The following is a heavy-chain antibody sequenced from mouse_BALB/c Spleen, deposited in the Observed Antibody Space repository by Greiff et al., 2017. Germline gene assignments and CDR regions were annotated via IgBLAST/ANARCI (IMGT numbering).Heavy chain of an antibody. CDR2: INPYNGDT. CDR3: AREMITTGNYAMDY. J-gene: IGHJ4*01. Sequence: VQLQQSGPELVKPGASVKISCKASGYSFTGYFMNWVMQSHGKSLEWIGRINPYNGDTFYNQKFKGKATLPVDKSSSTAHMELRSLASEDSAVYYGAREMITTGNYAMDYWGQGTSVTVSS. V-gene: IGHV1-20*02. CDR1: GYSFTGYF. D-gene: IGHD2-4*01.